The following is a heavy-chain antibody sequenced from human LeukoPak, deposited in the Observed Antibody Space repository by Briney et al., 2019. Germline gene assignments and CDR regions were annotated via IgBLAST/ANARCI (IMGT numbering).Heavy chain of an antibody. CDR2: ISSSSSTI. J-gene: IGHJ4*02. CDR3: ARAYSGYTYGYHY. D-gene: IGHD5-18*01. Sequence: PGGSLRLSCAASGFTSSDYNMNWVRQPPGKGLEWVSYISSSSSTIYYADSVKGRFTISRDNAKNSLYLQMNSLRAEDTAVYYCARAYSGYTYGYHYWGQGTLVTVSS. V-gene: IGHV3-48*01. CDR1: GFTSSDYN.